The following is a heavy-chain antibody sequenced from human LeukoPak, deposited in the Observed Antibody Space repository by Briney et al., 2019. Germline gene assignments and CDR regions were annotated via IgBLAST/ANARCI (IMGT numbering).Heavy chain of an antibody. CDR2: ISSSGTTM. Sequence: GGSLRLSCAAPGFTFSSYSMNWVRQAPGKGLEWVSYISSSGTTMYSADSVKGRFTISRDNAKNSLYLQMNSLRAEDTAVYYCARVGELAVAGGCHRFFDPWGQGTLVTVSS. CDR1: GFTFSSYS. V-gene: IGHV3-48*01. J-gene: IGHJ5*02. D-gene: IGHD6-19*01. CDR3: ARVGELAVAGGCHRFFDP.